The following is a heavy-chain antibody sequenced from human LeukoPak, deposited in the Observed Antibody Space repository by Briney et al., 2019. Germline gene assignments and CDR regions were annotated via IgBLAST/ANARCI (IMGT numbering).Heavy chain of an antibody. J-gene: IGHJ6*02. Sequence: SVKVSSKTSGGTFSSSAISWVRQAPRPGLEWMGKIIPVLNITTYAQKFQSGVTITAETSTSTLYIDHSRPRSEDTPVYYCSKDQGLTAPPPNCLDGWGQGTTVIV. CDR1: GGTFSSSA. CDR2: IIPVLNIT. D-gene: IGHD7-27*01. CDR3: SKDQGLTAPPPNCLDG. V-gene: IGHV1-69*04.